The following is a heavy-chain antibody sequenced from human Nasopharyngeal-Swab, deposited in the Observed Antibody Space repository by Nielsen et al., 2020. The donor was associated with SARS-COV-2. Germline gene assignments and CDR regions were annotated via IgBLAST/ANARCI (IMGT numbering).Heavy chain of an antibody. CDR3: ARDYYYYGMDV. J-gene: IGHJ6*02. CDR1: GFTFSSYS. Sequence: GESLKISCAASGFTFSSYSMNWVRQAPGKGLEWVSSISSSSSYIYYADPVKGRFTISRDNAKNSLYLQMNSLRAEDTAVYYCARDYYYYGMDVWGQGTTVTVSS. V-gene: IGHV3-21*01. CDR2: ISSSSSYI.